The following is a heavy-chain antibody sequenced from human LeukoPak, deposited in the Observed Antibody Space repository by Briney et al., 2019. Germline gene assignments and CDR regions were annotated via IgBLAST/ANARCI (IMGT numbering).Heavy chain of an antibody. CDR1: GFTVSSYA. D-gene: IGHD6-19*01. V-gene: IGHV3-64D*09. J-gene: IGHJ4*02. CDR3: VTLAVAGY. CDR2: ISHDGVTT. Sequence: GGSLRLSCSASGFTVSSYAMHWVRQAPGKGLEYVSAISHDGVTTCYADSVKGRFTISRDNSKNTLYLQMSSLRAEDTAVYYCVTLAVAGYWGQGTLVTVSS.